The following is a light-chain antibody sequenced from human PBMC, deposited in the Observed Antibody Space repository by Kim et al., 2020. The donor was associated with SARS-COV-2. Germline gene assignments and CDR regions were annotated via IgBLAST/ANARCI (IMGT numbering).Light chain of an antibody. J-gene: IGLJ2*01. V-gene: IGLV6-57*03. CDR2: EDN. CDR1: SGSIASNY. CDR3: QSYDSSSVV. Sequence: GKTVTISCNRRSGSIASNYVQWYQQRPGSAPTTVIYEDNQRPSGVPDRFSGSIDSSSNSASLTISGLKTEDEADYYCQSYDSSSVVFGGGTQLTVL.